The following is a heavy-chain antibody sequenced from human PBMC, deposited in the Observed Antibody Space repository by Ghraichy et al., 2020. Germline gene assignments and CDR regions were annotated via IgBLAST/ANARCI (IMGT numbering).Heavy chain of an antibody. V-gene: IGHV3-23*01. D-gene: IGHD3-3*01. CDR2: ISGSGGST. Sequence: GESLNISCAASGFTFSSYAMSWVRQAPGKGLEWVSAISGSGGSTYYADSVKGRFTISRDNSKNTLYLQMNSLRAEDTAVYYCAKVTYYDFWSGYYGGAFDIWGQGTMVTVSS. CDR3: AKVTYYDFWSGYYGGAFDI. CDR1: GFTFSSYA. J-gene: IGHJ3*02.